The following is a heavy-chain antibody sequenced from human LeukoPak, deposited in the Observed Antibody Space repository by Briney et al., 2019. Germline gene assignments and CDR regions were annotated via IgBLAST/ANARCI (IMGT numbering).Heavy chain of an antibody. V-gene: IGHV3-7*01. Sequence: GGSLRLSCAASGFTFSSYWMSWVRQAPGKGLEGVANIKQDGSEKYYVDSVKGRFTISRDNAKNSLYLQMNSLRAEDTAVYYCARDKPRVPYQLLYGVGYFQHWGQGTLVTVSS. J-gene: IGHJ1*01. CDR3: ARDKPRVPYQLLYGVGYFQH. CDR2: IKQDGSEK. D-gene: IGHD2-2*02. CDR1: GFTFSSYW.